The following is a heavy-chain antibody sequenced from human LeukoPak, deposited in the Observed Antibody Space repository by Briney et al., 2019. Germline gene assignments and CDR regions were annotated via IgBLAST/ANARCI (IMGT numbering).Heavy chain of an antibody. CDR2: IYHSGST. CDR1: GGSISSGGYY. J-gene: IGHJ4*02. V-gene: IGHV4-30-2*01. CDR3: ASAEPRGSNWYPY. Sequence: TLSLTCTVSGGSISSGGYYWSWIRQPPGKGLEWIGYIYHSGSTYYNPSLKSRVTISVDRSKNQFSLKLSSVTAADTAVYYCASAEPRGSNWYPYWGQGTLVTVSS. D-gene: IGHD6-13*01.